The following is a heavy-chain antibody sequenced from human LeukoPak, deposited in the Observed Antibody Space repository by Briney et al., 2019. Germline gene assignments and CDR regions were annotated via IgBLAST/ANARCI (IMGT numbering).Heavy chain of an antibody. CDR2: ISYDGSNK. V-gene: IGHV3-30*04. CDR3: ARDFEWSPWDWFDP. Sequence: GGSLRLSCAASEFTFNNYAMHWVRQAPGKGLEWVALISYDGSNKYYADSVKGRFTISRDNSKNTLYLQMNSLRAEDTAVYYCARDFEWSPWDWFDPWGQGTLVTVSS. J-gene: IGHJ5*02. CDR1: EFTFNNYA. D-gene: IGHD3-3*01.